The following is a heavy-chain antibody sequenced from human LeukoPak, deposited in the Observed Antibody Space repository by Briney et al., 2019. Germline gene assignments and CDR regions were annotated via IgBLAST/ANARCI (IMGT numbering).Heavy chain of an antibody. CDR1: GFTFSSYA. V-gene: IGHV3-30*04. J-gene: IGHJ4*02. CDR3: ARVGSLWFGELPVDY. D-gene: IGHD3-10*01. CDR2: ISYDGSNK. Sequence: GGSLRLSCAASGFTFSSYAMHWVRQAPGKGLEWVAVISYDGSNKYYADSVKGRFTISRDNSKNTLYLQMNSLRAEDTAVYYCARVGSLWFGELPVDYWGQGTLVTVTS.